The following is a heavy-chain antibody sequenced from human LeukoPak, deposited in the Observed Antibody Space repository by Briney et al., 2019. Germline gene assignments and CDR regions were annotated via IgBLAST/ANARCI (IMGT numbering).Heavy chain of an antibody. Sequence: SETLSLTCTVSGDSVTSGGFYWAWLRQPAGKGLEWIATVYYTGSTYYNPSLKSRVTIPIDTSKTHFSLKLRSVVAPDTAVYYCARHSGSGSLSRPFDPWGQGTLVTVSS. CDR3: ARHSGSGSLSRPFDP. V-gene: IGHV4-39*02. D-gene: IGHD3-10*01. CDR2: VYYTGST. J-gene: IGHJ5*02. CDR1: GDSVTSGGFY.